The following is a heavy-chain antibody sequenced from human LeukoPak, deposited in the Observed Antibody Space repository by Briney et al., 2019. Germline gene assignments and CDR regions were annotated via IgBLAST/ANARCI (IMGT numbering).Heavy chain of an antibody. D-gene: IGHD1-26*01. CDR3: ARERGGSSNLYYYGMDV. V-gene: IGHV1-46*01. Sequence: ASVKVSCKASGGTFSSYAISWVRQAPGQGLEWMGIINPSGGSTSYAQKFQGRVTMTRDTSTSTVYMELSSLRSEDTAVYYCARERGGSSNLYYYGMDVWGQGTTVTVSS. CDR2: INPSGGST. J-gene: IGHJ6*02. CDR1: GGTFSSYA.